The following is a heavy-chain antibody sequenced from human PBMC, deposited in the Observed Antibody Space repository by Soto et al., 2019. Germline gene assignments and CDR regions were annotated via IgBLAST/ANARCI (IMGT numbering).Heavy chain of an antibody. CDR3: ARYEYGNSLYGVDV. CDR2: GDHRGST. Sequence: QVHLQQRGAGLLKPSETLSLNCVVSGESFSGYYWSWIRQTPWMGLEWIGEGDHRGSTTYNPSLKNRASISIDSSKNLFSLELTSVTAADTALYFCARYEYGNSLYGVDVWGQGTRVTVSS. V-gene: IGHV4-34*02. D-gene: IGHD1-7*01. CDR1: GESFSGYY. J-gene: IGHJ6*02.